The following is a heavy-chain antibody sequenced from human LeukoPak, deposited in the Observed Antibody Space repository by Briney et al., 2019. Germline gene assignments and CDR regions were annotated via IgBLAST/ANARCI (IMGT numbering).Heavy chain of an antibody. J-gene: IGHJ6*03. CDR1: GFPFSSYS. V-gene: IGHV3-21*01. CDR3: ARGVSVIGYYYMDV. Sequence: GGSLRLSCAASGFPFSSYSMNWVRQAPGKGLEWVSSISSSSSYIYYADSVKGRFTISRDNAKNSLYLQMNSLRAEDTAVYYCARGVSVIGYYYMDVWGKGTTVTVSS. D-gene: IGHD3-16*02. CDR2: ISSSSSYI.